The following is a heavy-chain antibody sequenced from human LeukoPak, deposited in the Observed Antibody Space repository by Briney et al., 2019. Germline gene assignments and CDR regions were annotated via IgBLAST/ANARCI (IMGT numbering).Heavy chain of an antibody. CDR1: GYTFTGYY. Sequence: ASVKVSFKASGYTFTGYYMHWVRQAPGQGLEWMGWINPNSGGTNYAQKFQGRVTMTRDTSISTAYMELSRLRSDDTAVYYCARDSIAAAGGLDYWGQGTLVTVSS. V-gene: IGHV1-2*02. CDR3: ARDSIAAAGGLDY. D-gene: IGHD6-13*01. J-gene: IGHJ4*02. CDR2: INPNSGGT.